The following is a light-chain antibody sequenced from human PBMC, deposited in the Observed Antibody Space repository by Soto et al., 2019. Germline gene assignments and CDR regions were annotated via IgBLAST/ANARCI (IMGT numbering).Light chain of an antibody. CDR1: QSISSN. V-gene: IGKV1-39*01. Sequence: DIQMTQSPSSLSAFVGDRVTITCRASQSISSNLNWYQQIPGKAPKLLIYIASTLQTGVPSRFNGSGSGTDFTLTISSLLPEDFATYYCQQSYSIPYTFGQGTKMEIK. CDR3: QQSYSIPYT. J-gene: IGKJ2*01. CDR2: IAS.